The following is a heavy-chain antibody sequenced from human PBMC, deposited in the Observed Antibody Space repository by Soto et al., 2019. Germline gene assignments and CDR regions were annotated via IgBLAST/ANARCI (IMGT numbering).Heavy chain of an antibody. CDR1: GFTFDDYA. CDR3: AKFRAPRRDYYYLIDF. Sequence: SLRLSCAASGFTFDDYAMHWVRQAPGKGLEWVSGISWNSGSIGYADSVKGRFTISRDNAKNSLYLQMNSLRAEDTALYYCAKFRAPRRDYYYLIDFWGKGTSVTGSS. J-gene: IGHJ6*03. CDR2: ISWNSGSI. V-gene: IGHV3-9*01.